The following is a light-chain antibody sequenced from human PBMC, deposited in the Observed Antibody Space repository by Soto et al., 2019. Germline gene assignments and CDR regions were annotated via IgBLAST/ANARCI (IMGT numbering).Light chain of an antibody. CDR3: QQYKTGPPLT. CDR2: GAA. CDR1: QSVSSN. J-gene: IGKJ4*01. Sequence: EIVMTQSPATLSVSPGERAALSCRASQSVSSNLAWYQQRPGQAPRLLIYGAATRATGSPARFSGSGSETEFTLTISSLQSDDFAVDYCQQYKTGPPLTCGGGTKVEIK. V-gene: IGKV3D-15*01.